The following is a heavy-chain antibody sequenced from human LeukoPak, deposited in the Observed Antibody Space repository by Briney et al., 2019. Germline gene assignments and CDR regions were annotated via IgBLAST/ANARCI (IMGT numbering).Heavy chain of an antibody. Sequence: ASVKVSCKASGYTFTSYGISWVRQAPGQGLEWMGWISAYNGNTNYAQKFQGRVTMTRDTSTTTVYMEVSSLRSEDTAVYYCARAGYDSSGYYSYWGQGTLVTVSS. CDR2: ISAYNGNT. V-gene: IGHV1-18*01. CDR3: ARAGYDSSGYYSY. D-gene: IGHD3-22*01. J-gene: IGHJ4*02. CDR1: GYTFTSYG.